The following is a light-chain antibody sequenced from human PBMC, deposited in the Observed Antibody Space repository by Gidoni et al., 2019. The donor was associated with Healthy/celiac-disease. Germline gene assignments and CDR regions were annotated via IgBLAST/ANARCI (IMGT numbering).Light chain of an antibody. Sequence: DIQMTQSPSTLSASVGDRVTITCRASQSISSWLAWYQQQPGKAPKLLIYKASSLESGVPSRFSGSGSGTEFTLTISSLQPDDFATYYCQQYNSPPWTFGQGTKVEIK. CDR1: QSISSW. J-gene: IGKJ1*01. V-gene: IGKV1-5*03. CDR3: QQYNSPPWT. CDR2: KAS.